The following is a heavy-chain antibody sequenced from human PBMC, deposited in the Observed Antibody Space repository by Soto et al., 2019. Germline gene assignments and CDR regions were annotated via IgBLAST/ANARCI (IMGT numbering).Heavy chain of an antibody. Sequence: GESLKISCKGSGYSFPKYYRGWVRQMPGQGLEWMGIVFPADSNTRYSPSFQGQVTISADKSISTAYLQWNSLQASDTAMYYCARHRLSTWDAFDLWGQGTMVTVSS. V-gene: IGHV5-51*01. CDR1: GYSFPKYY. CDR3: ARHRLSTWDAFDL. J-gene: IGHJ3*01. D-gene: IGHD2-2*01. CDR2: VFPADSNT.